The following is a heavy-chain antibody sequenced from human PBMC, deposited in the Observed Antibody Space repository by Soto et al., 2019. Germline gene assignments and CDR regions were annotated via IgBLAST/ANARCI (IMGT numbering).Heavy chain of an antibody. Sequence: QVQMVQSGAEVKKPGASVKVSCTASGYTFTGYYMHWVRQAPGQGLEWMGWINPNSGGTNYAQKFQGRVTMTRDTSISTAYMELSRLRSDDTAVYSCARVWQQLAPLPYYWGQGTLVTVSS. J-gene: IGHJ4*02. V-gene: IGHV1-2*02. CDR3: ARVWQQLAPLPYY. D-gene: IGHD6-13*01. CDR1: GYTFTGYY. CDR2: INPNSGGT.